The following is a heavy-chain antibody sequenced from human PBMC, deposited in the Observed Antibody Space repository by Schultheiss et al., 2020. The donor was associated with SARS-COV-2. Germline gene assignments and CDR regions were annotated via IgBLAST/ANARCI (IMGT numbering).Heavy chain of an antibody. CDR3: TSTEGHCSTTSCYAFDY. CDR2: ISGSGGST. D-gene: IGHD2-2*01. CDR1: GFTVTSNY. V-gene: IGHV3-23*01. Sequence: GGSLRLSCAASGFTVTSNYMTWVRQAPGKGLEWVSAISGSGGSTYYADSVKGRFTISRDNSKNTLYLQMNSLRAEDTAVYYCTSTEGHCSTTSCYAFDYWGQGTLVTVSS. J-gene: IGHJ4*02.